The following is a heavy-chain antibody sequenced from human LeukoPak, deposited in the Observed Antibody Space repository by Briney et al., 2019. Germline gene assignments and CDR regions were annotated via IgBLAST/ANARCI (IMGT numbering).Heavy chain of an antibody. J-gene: IGHJ4*02. CDR2: ISAYNANT. CDR3: AREECSIGVCYPSGY. V-gene: IGHV1-18*01. CDR1: GYTFTSYG. D-gene: IGHD2-8*01. Sequence: ASVKVSCKASGYTFTSYGISWVRQAPGQGLEWMGWISAYNANTNYALKLQGRVTLTTDTSTSTAYMELKSLRSDDTAVYYCAREECSIGVCYPSGYWGQGTLVTVSS.